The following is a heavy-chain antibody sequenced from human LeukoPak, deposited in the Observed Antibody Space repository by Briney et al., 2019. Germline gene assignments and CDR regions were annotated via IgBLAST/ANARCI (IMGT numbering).Heavy chain of an antibody. D-gene: IGHD2-2*01. V-gene: IGHV3-9*01. J-gene: IGHJ3*02. CDR3: TKASRDAFDI. Sequence: PGGSLRLSCAASGFTFDDYAMHWVRQAPGKGLEWVSGISWNSASINYADSVKGRFTISRDNAKNSLYLQMSSLRPEDTALYYCTKASRDAFDIWGHGTMVTVSS. CDR1: GFTFDDYA. CDR2: ISWNSASI.